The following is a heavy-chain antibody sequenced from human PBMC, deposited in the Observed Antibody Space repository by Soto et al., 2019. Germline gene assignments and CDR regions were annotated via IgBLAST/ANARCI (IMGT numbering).Heavy chain of an antibody. J-gene: IGHJ4*02. CDR3: AREARRGIAAAGPGGFDY. CDR2: IYYSGST. CDR1: GGSISSYY. V-gene: IGHV4-59*01. D-gene: IGHD6-13*01. Sequence: PSETLSLTCTVSGGSISSYYWSWIRQPPGKGLEWIGYIYYSGSTNYNPSLKSRVTISVDTSKNQFSLRLSSVTAADTAVYYCAREARRGIAAAGPGGFDYWGQGTLFTVS.